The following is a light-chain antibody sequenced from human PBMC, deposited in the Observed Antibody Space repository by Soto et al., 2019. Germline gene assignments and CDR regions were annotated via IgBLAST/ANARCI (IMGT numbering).Light chain of an antibody. CDR1: QSVTNNY. J-gene: IGKJ2*01. V-gene: IGKV3-20*01. CDR3: HQYGSSPPYP. CDR2: GSS. Sequence: EVVLTQSPGTLSLSPGERATLSCRASQSVTNNYLAWYQQRPGQAPRLLIFGSSDRATGIPDRFSGSGSGTAFTLTISRLEPEDFAVSYCHQYGSSPPYPFGQGTXL.